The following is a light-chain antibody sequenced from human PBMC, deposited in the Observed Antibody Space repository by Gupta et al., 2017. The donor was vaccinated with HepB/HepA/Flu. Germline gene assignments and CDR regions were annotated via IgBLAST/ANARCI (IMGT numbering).Light chain of an antibody. J-gene: IGKJ3*01. CDR2: AAF. V-gene: IGKV1-27*01. CDR1: QVIGTY. Sequence: DIQVTQSPTSLSPSVGASVTITCRASQVIGTYLAWYQQKPGKVPNLLISAAFSLQSGVPSRFSGSGSGTDFTLTISSLQPEDVATYYCQKYNTSPFAFGPGTKVQIK. CDR3: QKYNTSPFA.